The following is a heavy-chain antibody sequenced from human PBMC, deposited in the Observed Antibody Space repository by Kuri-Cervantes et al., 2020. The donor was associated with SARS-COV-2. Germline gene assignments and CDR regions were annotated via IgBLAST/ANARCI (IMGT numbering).Heavy chain of an antibody. CDR2: ISSNGGST. D-gene: IGHD2-2*01. V-gene: IGHV3-64*01. CDR1: GFTFSSYA. J-gene: IGHJ5*02. Sequence: GESLKISCAASGFTFSSYAMHWVRQAPGKGLEYVSAISSNGGSTYYANSVKGRFTISRDNSKNTLYLQMGSLRAEDMAVYYCARDSREYCSSTSCSWFDPWGQGTRVTVSS. CDR3: ARDSREYCSSTSCSWFDP.